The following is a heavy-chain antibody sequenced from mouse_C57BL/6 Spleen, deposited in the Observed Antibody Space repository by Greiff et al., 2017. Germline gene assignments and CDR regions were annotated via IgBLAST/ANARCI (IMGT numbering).Heavy chain of an antibody. CDR3: AGHGYDYAWCAY. V-gene: IGHV5-6*01. Sequence: EVKVVESGGDLVKPGGSLKLSCAASGFTFSSYGMSWVRQTPDKRLEWVATISSGGSYTYYPDSVKGRFTISRDNAKNTLYLQMSSLKSEDTAMYYCAGHGYDYAWCAYWGQGTLVTVSA. CDR2: ISSGGSYT. D-gene: IGHD2-4*01. CDR1: GFTFSSYG. J-gene: IGHJ3*01.